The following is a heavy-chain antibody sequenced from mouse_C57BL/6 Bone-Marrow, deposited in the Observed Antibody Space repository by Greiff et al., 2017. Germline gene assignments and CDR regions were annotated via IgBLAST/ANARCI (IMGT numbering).Heavy chain of an antibody. Sequence: VQLQQSGAELVRPGASVTLSCTASGFNIKDDYMHWVKQRPEQGLEWIGWIDPENGDTEYASTFQGKATITADTSSNTAFLQTSRLTSEATAVYYCTPHCYGSSSAWFAYWGQGTLVTVSS. CDR1: GFNIKDDY. CDR3: TPHCYGSSSAWFAY. V-gene: IGHV14-4*01. CDR2: IDPENGDT. D-gene: IGHD1-1*01. J-gene: IGHJ3*01.